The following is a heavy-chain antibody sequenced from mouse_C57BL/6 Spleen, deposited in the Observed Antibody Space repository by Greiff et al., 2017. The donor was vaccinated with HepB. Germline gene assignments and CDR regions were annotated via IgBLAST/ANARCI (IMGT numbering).Heavy chain of an antibody. Sequence: QVQLQQPGAELVRPGSSVKLSCKASGYTFTSYWMHWVKQRPIQGLEWIGNIDPSDSETHYNQKFKDKATLTVDKSSSTAYMQLSSLTSEDSAVYYCARWAGQPDYAMDYWGQGTSVTVSS. D-gene: IGHD3-3*01. CDR3: ARWAGQPDYAMDY. CDR2: IDPSDSET. CDR1: GYTFTSYW. J-gene: IGHJ4*01. V-gene: IGHV1-52*01.